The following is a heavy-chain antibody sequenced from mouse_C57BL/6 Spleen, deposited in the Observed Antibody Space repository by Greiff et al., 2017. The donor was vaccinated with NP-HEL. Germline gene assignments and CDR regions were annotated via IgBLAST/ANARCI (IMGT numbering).Heavy chain of an antibody. CDR2: IHPNSGST. Sequence: VQLQQPGAELVKPGASVKLSCKASGYTFTSYWMHWVKQRPGQGLEWIGMIHPNSGSTNYNEKFKSKATLTVDKSSSTAYMQLSSLTSEDSAVYYCARSPLGRGAMDYWGQGTSVTVSS. D-gene: IGHD4-1*01. CDR3: ARSPLGRGAMDY. CDR1: GYTFTSYW. V-gene: IGHV1-64*01. J-gene: IGHJ4*01.